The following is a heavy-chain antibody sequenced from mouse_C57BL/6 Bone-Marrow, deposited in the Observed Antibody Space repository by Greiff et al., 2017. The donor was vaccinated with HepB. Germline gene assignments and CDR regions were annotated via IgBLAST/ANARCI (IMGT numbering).Heavy chain of an antibody. CDR2: IYPGDGDT. CDR1: GYAFSSYW. Sequence: VQLQQSGAELVKSGASVKISCKASGYAFSSYWMNWVKQRPGKGLEWIGQIYPGDGDTNYNGKFKDKATLTADKSSSTAYMQLSSLTSEDSAVYYCARSGYGYAWFAYWGQGTLVTVSA. J-gene: IGHJ3*01. D-gene: IGHD2-2*01. V-gene: IGHV1-80*01. CDR3: ARSGYGYAWFAY.